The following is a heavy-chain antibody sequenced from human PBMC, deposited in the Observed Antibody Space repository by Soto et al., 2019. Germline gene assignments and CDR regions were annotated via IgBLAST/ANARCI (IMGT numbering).Heavy chain of an antibody. CDR1: GYTFNTYD. CDR2: MNPESGST. D-gene: IGHD3-9*01. J-gene: IGHJ6*02. CDR3: ARSGATGYYSTHYYGMDV. Sequence: GASVKVSCKASGYTFNTYDINWVRQATGQGLEWMGWMNPESGSTGFAQSFQGRITLTGNTSINTVYMEVSSLTNEDTAVYFCARSGATGYYSTHYYGMDVWGPGTTVTVS. V-gene: IGHV1-8*01.